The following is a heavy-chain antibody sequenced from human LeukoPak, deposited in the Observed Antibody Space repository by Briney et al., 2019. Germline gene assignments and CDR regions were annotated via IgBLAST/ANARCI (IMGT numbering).Heavy chain of an antibody. CDR3: ARDLPILEPYYFDY. CDR2: INPNSGGT. CDR1: GYTFTGYY. J-gene: IGHJ4*02. V-gene: IGHV1-2*02. Sequence: ASVKVSCKASGYTFTGYYMHWVRQAPGQGLEWMGWINPNSGGTNYAQKFQGRVTMTRDTSISTAYMELRSLRSDDTAVYYCARDLPILEPYYFDYWGQGTLVTVSS. D-gene: IGHD1-14*01.